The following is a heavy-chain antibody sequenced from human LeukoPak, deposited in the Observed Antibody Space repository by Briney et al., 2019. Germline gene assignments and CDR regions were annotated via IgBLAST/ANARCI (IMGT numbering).Heavy chain of an antibody. Sequence: SETLSLTCTVSGGSISSGGYSWSWIRQPPGKGQEWIGYIYHSGSTYCNPSLKSRVTISVDRSKNQFSLKLSSVTAADTAVYYCARAVFGAVINWFDPWGQGTLVTVSS. J-gene: IGHJ5*02. CDR2: IYHSGST. CDR1: GGSISSGGYS. CDR3: ARAVFGAVINWFDP. V-gene: IGHV4-30-2*01. D-gene: IGHD3-3*01.